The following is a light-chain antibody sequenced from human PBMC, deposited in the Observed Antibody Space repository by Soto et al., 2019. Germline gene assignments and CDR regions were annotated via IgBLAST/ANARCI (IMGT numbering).Light chain of an antibody. Sequence: EIVLTQSPGTLSLSPGERATLSCRASQSFSSSYLAWYQQKPGQAPRLLIYGASCRATGIPYRFSGSGSGTDFTLTISSLEPEDFAVYYCQHYGSALFTFGPGTKVDVK. J-gene: IGKJ3*01. CDR1: QSFSSSY. CDR3: QHYGSALFT. CDR2: GAS. V-gene: IGKV3-20*01.